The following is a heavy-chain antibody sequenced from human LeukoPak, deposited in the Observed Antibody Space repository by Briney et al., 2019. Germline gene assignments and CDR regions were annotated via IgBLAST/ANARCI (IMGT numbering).Heavy chain of an antibody. V-gene: IGHV3-53*01. CDR3: AREKTGSDGYNHGFDY. CDR2: IYSGGTT. D-gene: IGHD5-24*01. J-gene: IGHJ4*02. CDR1: GFTVSNNY. Sequence: GGSLRLSCAAAGFTVSNNYMRWVRQAPGKGQEWVSVIYSGGTTKYADSVRGRFSISRDNSKNTLHLQMNSLRADDTAVYYCAREKTGSDGYNHGFDYWGQGALVTVSS.